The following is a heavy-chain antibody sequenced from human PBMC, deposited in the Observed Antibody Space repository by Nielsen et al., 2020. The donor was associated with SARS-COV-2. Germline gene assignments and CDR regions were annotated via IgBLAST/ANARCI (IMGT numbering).Heavy chain of an antibody. J-gene: IGHJ6*02. CDR2: FDPEDGET. V-gene: IGHV1-24*01. CDR1: GYTLTELS. CDR3: ARGYSYGLYYYYYGMDV. Sequence: ASVKVSCKVSGYTLTELSMHWVRQAPGKGLEWMGGFDPEDGETIYAQKFQGRVTMTRDTSTSTVYMELSSLRSEDTAVYYCARGYSYGLYYYYYGMDVWGQGTTVTVSS. D-gene: IGHD5-18*01.